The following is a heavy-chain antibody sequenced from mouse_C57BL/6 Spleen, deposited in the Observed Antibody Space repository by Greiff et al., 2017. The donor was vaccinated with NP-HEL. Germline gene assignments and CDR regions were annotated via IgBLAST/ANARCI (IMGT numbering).Heavy chain of an antibody. Sequence: QVQLQQSGAELVRPGTSVKVSCKASGYAFTNYLIEWVKQRPGQGLEWIGVINPGSGGNNYNEKLKGKGRLTADKSSSTAYMQLSSLTSEDSAVYFCASGGYSNYNYAMDDWGQATSVTVSS. V-gene: IGHV1-54*01. CDR2: INPGSGGN. D-gene: IGHD2-5*01. J-gene: IGHJ4*01. CDR1: GYAFTNYL. CDR3: ASGGYSNYNYAMDD.